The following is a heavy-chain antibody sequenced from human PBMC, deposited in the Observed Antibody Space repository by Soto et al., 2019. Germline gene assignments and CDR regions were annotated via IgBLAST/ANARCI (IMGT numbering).Heavy chain of an antibody. CDR3: ARASEVDHSSNYLNCFDR. CDR1: GYTFTNYY. Sequence: QVQLVQSGAEVKKPGASVKLSCKAAGYTFTNYYLHWVRQAPGQGLEWMGIINPSGGGTSYEQRFPDRVTLPTDTSTGTVYMGLSSLRSDDTAVYYCARASEVDHSSNYLNCFDRWGQGTLVTVSS. CDR2: INPSGGGT. V-gene: IGHV1-46*01. D-gene: IGHD2-2*01. J-gene: IGHJ5*02.